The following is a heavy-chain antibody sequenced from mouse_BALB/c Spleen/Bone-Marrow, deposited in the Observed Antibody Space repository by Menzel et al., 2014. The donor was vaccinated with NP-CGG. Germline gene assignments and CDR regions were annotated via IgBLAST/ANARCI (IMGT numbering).Heavy chain of an antibody. CDR1: GYTFTSYW. D-gene: IGHD3-2*02. V-gene: IGHV1-87*01. CDR2: IYPGDGDT. Sequence: VQLQESGAGLARPGASVKLSCKASGYTFTSYWMQWVKQRPGQGLEWIGAIYPGDGDTRYTQKFKGKATLTADKSSSTAYMQLSSLASEDSAVYYCARLDLFAYWGQGTLVTVSA. J-gene: IGHJ3*01. CDR3: ARLDLFAY.